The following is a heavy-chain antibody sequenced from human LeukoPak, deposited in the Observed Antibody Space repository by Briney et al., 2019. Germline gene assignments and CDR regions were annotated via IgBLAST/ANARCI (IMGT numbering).Heavy chain of an antibody. V-gene: IGHV4-59*01. CDR3: ARGVYIAAAQYGY. Sequence: SETLSLTCTVSGGSISNYYWTWIRQPPGKGLEWIGYIYYSGTTNYNPSLKSRVTISVDTSKNQFSLKLSSVTAADTAVYYCARGVYIAAAQYGYWGQGTLVTVSS. J-gene: IGHJ4*02. CDR1: GGSISNYY. D-gene: IGHD6-13*01. CDR2: IYYSGTT.